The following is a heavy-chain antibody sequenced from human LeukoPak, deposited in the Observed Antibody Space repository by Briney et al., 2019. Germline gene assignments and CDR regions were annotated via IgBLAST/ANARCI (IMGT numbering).Heavy chain of an antibody. J-gene: IGHJ4*02. D-gene: IGHD5-24*01. Sequence: SGTLSLTCTVSGGSISSSSYYWGWIRQPPGKGLEWIGSIYYSGSTYYNPSLKSRVTISVDTSKNQFSLKLSSVTAADTAVYYCARTVVEMATNGKMEYWGQGTLVTVSS. V-gene: IGHV4-39*07. CDR1: GGSISSSSYY. CDR2: IYYSGST. CDR3: ARTVVEMATNGKMEY.